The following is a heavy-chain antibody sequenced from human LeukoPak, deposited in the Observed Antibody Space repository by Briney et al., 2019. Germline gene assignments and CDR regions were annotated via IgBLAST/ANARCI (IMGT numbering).Heavy chain of an antibody. D-gene: IGHD4-23*01. V-gene: IGHV4-34*01. CDR1: GGSFSGYY. J-gene: IGHJ4*02. Sequence: PSETLSLTCAVYGGSFSGYYWSWIRQPPGEGLEWIGEINHSGSTNYNPSLKSRVTISVDTSKNQFSLKLSSVTAADTAVYYCARLVDYGGNSGYWGQGTLVTVSS. CDR2: INHSGST. CDR3: ARLVDYGGNSGY.